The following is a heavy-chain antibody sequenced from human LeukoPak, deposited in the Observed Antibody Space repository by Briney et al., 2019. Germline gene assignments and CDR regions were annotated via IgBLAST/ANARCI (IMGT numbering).Heavy chain of an antibody. CDR3: ARDSPPDYGDPLDY. CDR1: GGSISSGGYY. J-gene: IGHJ4*02. V-gene: IGHV4-30-2*01. D-gene: IGHD4-17*01. Sequence: SETLSLTCTVSGGSISSGGYYWSWIRRPPGKGLEWIGYIYHSGSTYYNPSLKSRVTISVDRSKNQFSLKLSSVTAADTAVYYCARDSPPDYGDPLDYWGQGTLVTVSS. CDR2: IYHSGST.